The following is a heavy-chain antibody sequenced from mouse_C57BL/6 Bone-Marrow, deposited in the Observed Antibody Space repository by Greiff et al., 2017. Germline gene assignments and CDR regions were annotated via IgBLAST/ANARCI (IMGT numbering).Heavy chain of an antibody. J-gene: IGHJ3*01. V-gene: IGHV1-82*01. CDR1: GYAFSSSW. D-gene: IGHD1-1*01. CDR3: ARSGNYYGSRRMFAY. CDR2: IYPGDGDT. Sequence: QVQLQQSGPELVKPGASVKISCKASGYAFSSSWMNWVKQRPGKGLEWIGRIYPGDGDTNYNGKFKGKATLTADKSSSTAYMQLSSLTSEDSAVYFCARSGNYYGSRRMFAYWGQGTRVTVAA.